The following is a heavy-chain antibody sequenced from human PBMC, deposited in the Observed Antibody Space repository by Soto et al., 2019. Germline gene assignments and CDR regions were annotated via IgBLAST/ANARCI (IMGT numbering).Heavy chain of an antibody. Sequence: EVQLAESGGGLIQPGGSLRLSCAASGFAVSDTYMSWFRQAPGKVLECVSVIYDNGNTYYAESVSGRFTISREHSKNTLFLKMNTLRPEATAIYYCARSIGTGDTVQIGDSGGQRTLVTVS. D-gene: IGHD2-21*02. J-gene: IGHJ4*02. V-gene: IGHV3-53*01. CDR1: GFAVSDTY. CDR3: ARSIGTGDTVQIGDS. CDR2: IYDNGNT.